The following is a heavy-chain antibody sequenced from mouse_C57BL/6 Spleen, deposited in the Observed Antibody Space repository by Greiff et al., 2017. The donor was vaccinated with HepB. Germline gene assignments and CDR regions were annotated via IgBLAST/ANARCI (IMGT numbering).Heavy chain of an antibody. V-gene: IGHV3-6*01. J-gene: IGHJ3*01. CDR3: ARDTLIYYGSSLGFAY. CDR2: ISYDGSN. Sequence: EVQLQESGPGLVKPSQSLSLTCSVTGYSITSGYYWNWIRQFPGNKLEWMGYISYDGSNNYNPSLKNRISITRDTSKNQFFLKLNSVTTEDTATYYCARDTLIYYGSSLGFAYWGQGTLVTVSA. CDR1: GYSITSGYY. D-gene: IGHD1-1*01.